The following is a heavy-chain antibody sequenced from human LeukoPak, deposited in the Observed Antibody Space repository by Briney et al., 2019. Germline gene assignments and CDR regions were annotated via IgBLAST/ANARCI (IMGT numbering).Heavy chain of an antibody. Sequence: GASVKVSCKASGYTFTSYGIAWVRQAPGQGLQWMGWISANNGDTSYSQKLQGRVTMTTDTSTNTAYMELRSLTSDDTAVYYCARDLTALRLSYGMDVWGQGTTVTVSS. CDR3: ARDLTALRLSYGMDV. V-gene: IGHV1-18*01. D-gene: IGHD3-16*01. J-gene: IGHJ6*02. CDR1: GYTFTSYG. CDR2: ISANNGDT.